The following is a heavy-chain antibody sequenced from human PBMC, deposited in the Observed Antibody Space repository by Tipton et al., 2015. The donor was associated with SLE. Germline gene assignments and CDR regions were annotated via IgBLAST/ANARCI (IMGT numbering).Heavy chain of an antibody. CDR1: GDSINSGGYY. D-gene: IGHD6-19*01. CDR2: IYYSGST. V-gene: IGHV4-31*03. CDR3: ARPPPYDTSGWGCFES. J-gene: IGHJ4*02. Sequence: TLSLTCTVSGDSINSGGYYWSWIRQHPGEGLEWIGYIYYSGSTYYNPSLKSRLTISVDTSQNHFSLKLTSVTDADTAVYYCARPPPYDTSGWGCFESWGQGTLVTVFS.